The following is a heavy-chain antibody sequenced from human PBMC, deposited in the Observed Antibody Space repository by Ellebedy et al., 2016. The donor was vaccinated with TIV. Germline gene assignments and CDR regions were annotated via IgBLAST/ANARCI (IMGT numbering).Heavy chain of an antibody. D-gene: IGHD6-6*01. Sequence: ASVKVSCXASGNTFTNYDINWVRQATGQGLEWIGWVNPNSGNTGYAQNFRGRVTMTRDTSISTAYMELSSLRSEDSAVYYCARGPVRSDYDYWGQGTLVTVSS. J-gene: IGHJ4*02. V-gene: IGHV1-8*01. CDR2: VNPNSGNT. CDR3: ARGPVRSDYDY. CDR1: GNTFTNYD.